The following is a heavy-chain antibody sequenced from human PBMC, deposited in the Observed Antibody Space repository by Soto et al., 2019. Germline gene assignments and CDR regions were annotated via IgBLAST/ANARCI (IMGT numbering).Heavy chain of an antibody. CDR2: ISSSGYST. D-gene: IGHD2-21*02. V-gene: IGHV3-23*01. J-gene: IGHJ4*02. Sequence: EVQLLESGGDLVQPGVSRRLSCAASGFTFNNYAMSWVRQAPGKGLEWVSAISSSGYSTYYADSVKGRFTISRDNSKNTVDLQMNNLRAEDTAVYYCAKGSVVVAAKFDSWGQGTLVTVSS. CDR1: GFTFNNYA. CDR3: AKGSVVVAAKFDS.